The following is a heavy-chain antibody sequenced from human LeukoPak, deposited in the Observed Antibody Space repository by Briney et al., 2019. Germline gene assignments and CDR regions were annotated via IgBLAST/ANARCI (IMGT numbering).Heavy chain of an antibody. CDR3: ARNPDPPYGVPDN. V-gene: IGHV4-34*01. J-gene: IGHJ4*02. D-gene: IGHD4-17*01. CDR1: GGSLSGYY. Sequence: PSETLSLTCAVYGGSLSGYYWSWIRQPPGKGLGWIGEINYSGSTNYNPSLKSRVTMSVDTSKNQFSLNLRSVTAADTAMYYCARNPDPPYGVPDNWGRGTLVTVSS. CDR2: INYSGST.